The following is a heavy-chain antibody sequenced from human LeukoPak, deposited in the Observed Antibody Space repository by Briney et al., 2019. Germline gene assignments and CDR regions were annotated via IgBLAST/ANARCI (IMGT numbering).Heavy chain of an antibody. V-gene: IGHV1-18*01. CDR1: GYTFTSYG. Sequence: ASVKVSCKASGYTFTSYGISWVRQAPGQGLEWMGWISAYNGNTNYAQKLQGRVTMTTDTSTSTAYMELRSLRSDDTAVYYCARLYCSSTSCYTGVYMDVWGQGTSFTVSS. CDR3: ARLYCSSTSCYTGVYMDV. CDR2: ISAYNGNT. J-gene: IGHJ6*02. D-gene: IGHD2-2*02.